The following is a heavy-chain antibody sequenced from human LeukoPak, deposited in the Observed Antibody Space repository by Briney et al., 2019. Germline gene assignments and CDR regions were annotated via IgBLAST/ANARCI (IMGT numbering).Heavy chain of an antibody. V-gene: IGHV3-23*01. CDR1: GFTFGGYA. CDR2: ISGSGGST. D-gene: IGHD5-12*01. CDR3: TTNIYGGYVHWFDP. J-gene: IGHJ5*02. Sequence: PGRSLRLSCTASGFTFGGYAMTWVRQAPGKGLEWVSAISGSGGSTYYADSVKGRFTISRDNSKNTLYLQMNSLKTEDTAVYYCTTNIYGGYVHWFDPWGQGTLVTVSS.